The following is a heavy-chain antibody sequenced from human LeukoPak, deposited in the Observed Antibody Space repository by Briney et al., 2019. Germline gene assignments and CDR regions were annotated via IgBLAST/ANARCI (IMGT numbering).Heavy chain of an antibody. D-gene: IGHD1-1*01. J-gene: IGHJ3*02. V-gene: IGHV4-31*03. CDR3: ARDNSDFDEYAFDI. CDR1: GGSFSSGGYY. Sequence: SETLSLTCTVSGGSFSSGGYYWSWIRQHPGKGLEWIGYIYYSGSTYYNPSLKSRVTISVDTSKNQFSLKLSSVTAADTAVYYCARDNSDFDEYAFDIWGQGTMVTVSS. CDR2: IYYSGST.